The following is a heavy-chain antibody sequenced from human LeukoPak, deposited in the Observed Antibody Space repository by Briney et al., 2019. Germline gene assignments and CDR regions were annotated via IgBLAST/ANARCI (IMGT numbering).Heavy chain of an antibody. Sequence: SETLSLTCTVPGGSISSYYWSWIRQPPGKRLEWIGYIYYSGSTNYNPSLKSRVTISVDTSKNQFSLKLSSVTAADTAVYYCARDRDYYGSGSYVYWGQGTLVTVSS. CDR3: ARDRDYYGSGSYVY. CDR1: GGSISSYY. V-gene: IGHV4-59*01. CDR2: IYYSGST. D-gene: IGHD3-10*01. J-gene: IGHJ4*02.